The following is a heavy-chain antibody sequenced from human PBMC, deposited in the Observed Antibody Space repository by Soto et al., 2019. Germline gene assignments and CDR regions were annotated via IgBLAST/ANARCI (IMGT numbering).Heavy chain of an antibody. Sequence: GSLRLSCAASGFTFSSYAMSWVRQAPGKGLEWVSAISGSGGSTYYADSVKGRFTISRDNSKNTLYLQMNSLRAEDTAVYYCAKGVRGNYYYYYGMDVWGQGTTVTVSS. J-gene: IGHJ6*02. D-gene: IGHD3-10*01. CDR3: AKGVRGNYYYYYGMDV. CDR2: ISGSGGST. V-gene: IGHV3-23*01. CDR1: GFTFSSYA.